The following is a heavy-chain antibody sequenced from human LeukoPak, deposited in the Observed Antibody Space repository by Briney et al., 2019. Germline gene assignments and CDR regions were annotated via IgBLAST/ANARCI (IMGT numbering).Heavy chain of an antibody. CDR1: GFTLSRYA. D-gene: IGHD3-10*01. CDR3: ARGAFLLAEGDY. Sequence: GGSLRLSCAASGFTLSRYAMSWGRDALGEGGERGSATRGSGGGTYYADSVKGRFTISRDNSKNTLYLQMNSLRAEDTAVYYCARGAFLLAEGDYWGQGTLVTVSS. V-gene: IGHV3-23*01. CDR2: TRGSGGGT. J-gene: IGHJ4*02.